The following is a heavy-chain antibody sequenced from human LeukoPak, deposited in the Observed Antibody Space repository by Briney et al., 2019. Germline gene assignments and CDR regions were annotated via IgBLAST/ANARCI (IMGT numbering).Heavy chain of an antibody. D-gene: IGHD2-21*01. J-gene: IGHJ5*02. CDR2: ISYPGNNK. Sequence: PGGSLRLSCAASGFTFNTYAIHWVRQAPGKGLEWVAVISYPGNNKYYADSVKGRFTISRDNSKNTVYLQMNSLRAEDTAVYFCARWAVTYSQSVGGGLDPWGQGTLVTVSP. V-gene: IGHV3-30-3*01. CDR1: GFTFNTYA. CDR3: ARWAVTYSQSVGGGLDP.